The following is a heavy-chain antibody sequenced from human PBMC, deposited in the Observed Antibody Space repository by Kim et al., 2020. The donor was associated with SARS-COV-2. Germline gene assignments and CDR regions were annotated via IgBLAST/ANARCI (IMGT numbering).Heavy chain of an antibody. J-gene: IGHJ4*02. V-gene: IGHV1-18*04. CDR3: ARYTGPLYDSSGYYFEIDY. CDR1: GYTFTKYG. D-gene: IGHD3-22*01. CDR2: ISGYNGDT. Sequence: ASVKVSCKASGYTFTKYGISWVRQAPGQGLEWMGWISGYNGDTNSAQKLQGRLSMTTDTSTSTAYMELRSLRSDDTAVYYCARYTGPLYDSSGYYFEIDYWGKGTLVTVSS.